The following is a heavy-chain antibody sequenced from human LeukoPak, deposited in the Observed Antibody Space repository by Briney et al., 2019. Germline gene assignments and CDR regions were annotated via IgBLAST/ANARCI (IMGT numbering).Heavy chain of an antibody. CDR1: GFTFSSYA. CDR2: ISGSGGST. CDR3: AKGGVRGVTRSWFDP. J-gene: IGHJ5*02. V-gene: IGHV3-23*01. Sequence: PGGSLRLSCAASGFTFSSYAMSWVRQAPGKGLEWVSAISGSGGSTYYADSVKGRFTISRDNTKNTLYLQMNSLRAEDTAVYYCAKGGVRGVTRSWFDPWGQGTLVTVSS. D-gene: IGHD3-10*01.